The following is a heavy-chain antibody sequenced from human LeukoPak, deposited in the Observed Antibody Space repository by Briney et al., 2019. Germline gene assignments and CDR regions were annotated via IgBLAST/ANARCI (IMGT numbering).Heavy chain of an antibody. V-gene: IGHV3-30*18. Sequence: GGSLRLSCAASGFTFSSYGMHWVRQAPGKGLEWVAVISYDGSNKYYADSVKDRFTISRDNSKNTLYLQMNSLRAEDTAVYYCAKDFSPDYDILTGYGDYWGQGTLVTVSS. D-gene: IGHD3-9*01. CDR1: GFTFSSYG. CDR2: ISYDGSNK. CDR3: AKDFSPDYDILTGYGDY. J-gene: IGHJ4*02.